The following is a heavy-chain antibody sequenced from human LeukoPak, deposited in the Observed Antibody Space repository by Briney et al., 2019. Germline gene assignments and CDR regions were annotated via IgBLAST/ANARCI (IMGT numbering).Heavy chain of an antibody. J-gene: IGHJ4*02. CDR1: GFTFRNEE. CDR3: ARGGNYAPFDY. D-gene: IGHD1-26*01. Sequence: GGSLRLSCVVSGFTFRNEEMNWVRQAPGRGLEWIAYISNTGSPIHYRDSVKGRFTISRDNAQSSLFLQMNSLRPDDTAIYYCARGGNYAPFDYWGQGALVAVSS. CDR2: ISNTGSPI. V-gene: IGHV3-48*03.